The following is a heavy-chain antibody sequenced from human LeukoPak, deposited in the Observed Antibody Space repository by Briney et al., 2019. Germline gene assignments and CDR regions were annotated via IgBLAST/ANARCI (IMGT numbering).Heavy chain of an antibody. J-gene: IGHJ3*02. CDR1: GGSISIYY. D-gene: IGHD3-9*01. Sequence: SETLSLTCTVSGGSISIYYWSWIRQPPGKGLEWIGYIYYSGSTNYNPSLKSRVTISVDTSKNQFSLKLSSVTAADTAVYYCARGLDFYAFDIWGQGTMVTVSS. CDR2: IYYSGST. CDR3: ARGLDFYAFDI. V-gene: IGHV4-59*01.